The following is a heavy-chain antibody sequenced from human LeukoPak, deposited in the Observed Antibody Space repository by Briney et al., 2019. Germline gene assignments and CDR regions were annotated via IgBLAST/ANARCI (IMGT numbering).Heavy chain of an antibody. CDR2: ISGYNGNT. V-gene: IGHV1-18*01. CDR1: GYTFTSYG. Sequence: ASVKVSCKASGYTFTSYGISWVRLAPGQGLEWMGWISGYNGNTNYAQKLQGRVTTTTDTSTSTAYMELRSLRFDDTAVYYCARDGAAADNGNWFDPWGQGTLVTVSS. J-gene: IGHJ5*02. CDR3: ARDGAAADNGNWFDP. D-gene: IGHD6-13*01.